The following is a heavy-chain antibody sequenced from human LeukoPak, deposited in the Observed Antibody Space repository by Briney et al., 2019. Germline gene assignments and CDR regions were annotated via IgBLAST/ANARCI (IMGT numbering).Heavy chain of an antibody. D-gene: IGHD3-3*01. CDR3: ARVPDDFWSGYYGYFDY. V-gene: IGHV3-7*01. CDR1: GFTFSSYW. Sequence: GGSLRLSCAASGFTFSSYWMSWVRQAPGKGLEWVANIKQGGSEKYYVDSVKGRFTISRDNAKNSLYLQMNSLRAEDTAVYYCARVPDDFWSGYYGYFDYWGQGTLVSVSS. CDR2: IKQGGSEK. J-gene: IGHJ4*02.